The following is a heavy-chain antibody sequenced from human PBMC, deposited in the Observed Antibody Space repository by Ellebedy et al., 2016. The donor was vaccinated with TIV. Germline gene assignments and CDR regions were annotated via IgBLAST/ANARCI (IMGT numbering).Heavy chain of an antibody. J-gene: IGHJ6*02. D-gene: IGHD2-15*01. CDR3: ARIRTYCGTVSCYSPGTDV. CDR1: GFSLNTPGVC. CDR2: IDWDDDK. Sequence: SGPTLVKPTQTLTLTCTFSGFSLNTPGVCVTWIRQPPGKALEWLARIDWDDDKFYSASLKTRLAISKDTSKNQVALTMTNMDPVDTATYYCARIRTYCGTVSCYSPGTDVWGQGTTVTVPS. V-gene: IGHV2-70*17.